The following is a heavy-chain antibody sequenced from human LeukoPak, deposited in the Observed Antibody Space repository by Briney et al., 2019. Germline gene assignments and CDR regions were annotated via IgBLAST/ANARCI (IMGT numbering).Heavy chain of an antibody. D-gene: IGHD3-22*01. CDR1: GYSISSGYH. V-gene: IGHV4-38-2*02. CDR2: IYHSGST. CDR3: ARVVQSTDSSGFYLPEYFQH. J-gene: IGHJ1*01. Sequence: SETLSLTCTVSGYSISSGYHWGWIRPPPGKGLEWIGSIYHSGSTYYNPSLKSRVTISVDTSKNQFSLKLRSVTAADTAVYYCARVVQSTDSSGFYLPEYFQHWGQGTLVTVSS.